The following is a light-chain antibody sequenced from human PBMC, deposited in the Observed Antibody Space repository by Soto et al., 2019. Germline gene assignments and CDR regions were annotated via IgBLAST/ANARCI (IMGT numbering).Light chain of an antibody. CDR1: GSDVGGYNF. V-gene: IGLV2-8*01. CDR2: EVT. J-gene: IGLJ1*01. CDR3: ASYAGGNQV. Sequence: QSVLTQPPSASGSPGQSVTISCTGTGSDVGGYNFVSWYQHHPGKAPQLMIYEVTRRPSGVPDRFSGSKSGNTASRTVSGLLAEDEADYYCASYAGGNQVFGTGTQVTVL.